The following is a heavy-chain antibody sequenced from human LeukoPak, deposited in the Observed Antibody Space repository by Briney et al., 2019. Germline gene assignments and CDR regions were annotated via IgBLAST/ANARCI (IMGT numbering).Heavy chain of an antibody. CDR2: IIPIFGIA. D-gene: IGHD3-22*01. V-gene: IGHV1-69*04. Sequence: GASVKFSCKASGGTFSSYAISWVRQAPGQGLEWMGRIIPIFGIANYAQKFQGRVTITADKSTSTAYMELSSLRSEDTAVYYCARDQDYDSSGPSWFDPWGQGTLVTVSS. CDR1: GGTFSSYA. CDR3: ARDQDYDSSGPSWFDP. J-gene: IGHJ5*02.